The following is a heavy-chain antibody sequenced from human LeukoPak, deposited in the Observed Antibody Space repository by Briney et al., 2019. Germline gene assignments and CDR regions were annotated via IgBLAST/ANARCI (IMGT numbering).Heavy chain of an antibody. CDR2: ISENGEST. D-gene: IGHD4-17*01. CDR3: ASYFHYGDYASLWY. J-gene: IGHJ3*01. V-gene: IGHV3-23*01. CDR1: GFTFNTYA. Sequence: GGSLRLSCAASGFTFNTYAMSWVRQAPGKGLEWVSSISENGESTYYADSVKGRFTISRDNSRNTLYLQMNSLRAEDTAVYYCASYFHYGDYASLWYWGQGTMVTVSS.